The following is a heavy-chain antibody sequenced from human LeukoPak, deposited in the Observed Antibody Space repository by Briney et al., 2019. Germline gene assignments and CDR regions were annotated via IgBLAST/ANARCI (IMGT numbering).Heavy chain of an antibody. CDR2: IYYSGSS. J-gene: IGHJ4*02. CDR3: ARSGYYDSSGYPFSFDY. CDR1: GGSISSSSSY. V-gene: IGHV4-39*01. Sequence: SETLSLTCSVSGGSISSSSSYWGWIRQPPGKGLEWIGSIYYSGSSFDNPALKSRVTISVDTSKNQFSLKLSSVTAADTAVYYCARSGYYDSSGYPFSFDYWGQGTLVTVSS. D-gene: IGHD3-22*01.